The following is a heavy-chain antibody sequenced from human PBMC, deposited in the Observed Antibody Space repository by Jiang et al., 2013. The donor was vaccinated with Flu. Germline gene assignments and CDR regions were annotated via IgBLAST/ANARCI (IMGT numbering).Heavy chain of an antibody. Sequence: EVKKPGASVKVSCKASGYTFTSYAMHWVRQAPGQRLEWMGWINAGNGNTKYSQKFQGRVTITRDTSASTAYMELSSLRSEDTAVYYCARGGWYGNWFDPWGQGTLVTVSS. V-gene: IGHV1-3*01. J-gene: IGHJ5*02. CDR2: INAGNGNT. D-gene: IGHD6-19*01. CDR3: ARGGWYGNWFDP. CDR1: GYTFTSYA.